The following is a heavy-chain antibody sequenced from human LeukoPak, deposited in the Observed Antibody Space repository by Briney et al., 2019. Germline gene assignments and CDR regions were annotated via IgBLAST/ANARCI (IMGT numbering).Heavy chain of an antibody. CDR2: IYTSGST. J-gene: IGHJ5*02. CDR3: ARDLTGGCSSTSCYNWFDP. D-gene: IGHD2-2*01. V-gene: IGHV4-4*07. CDR1: GGSISSYY. Sequence: SETLSLTCTVSGGSISSYYWSWIRQPAGKGLEWIGRIYTSGSTNYNPSLKSRVTISVDTSKNQFSLKLSSVTAPDTAVYYCARDLTGGCSSTSCYNWFDPWGQGTLVTVSS.